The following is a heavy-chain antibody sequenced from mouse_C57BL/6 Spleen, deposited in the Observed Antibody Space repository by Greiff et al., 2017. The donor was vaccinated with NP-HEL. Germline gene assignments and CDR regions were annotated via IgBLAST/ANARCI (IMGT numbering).Heavy chain of an antibody. CDR3: ARHEEGYYYGSSYGFDY. V-gene: IGHV1-62-2*01. CDR2: FYPGSGSI. Sequence: QVHVKQSGAELVKPGASVKLSCKASGYTFTEYTIHWVKQRSGQGLEWIGWFYPGSGSIKYNEKFKDKATLTADKSSSTVYMELSRLTSEDSAVYFCARHEEGYYYGSSYGFDYWGQGTTLTVSS. J-gene: IGHJ2*01. D-gene: IGHD1-1*01. CDR1: GYTFTEYT.